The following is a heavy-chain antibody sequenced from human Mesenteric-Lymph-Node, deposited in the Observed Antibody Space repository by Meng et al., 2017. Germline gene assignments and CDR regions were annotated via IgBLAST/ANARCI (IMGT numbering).Heavy chain of an antibody. V-gene: IGHV1-3*01. J-gene: IGHJ3*02. D-gene: IGHD2-15*01. CDR3: ASCSGGSCDMGADDAFDI. CDR1: GYTFTSYA. CDR2: INDGNGNT. Sequence: ASVKVSCKASGYTFTSYAMHWVRQGPGQRLEWMGWINDGNGNTKYSQKFQGRVTITRDTSASTAYMELSSLRSEDTAVYYCASCSGGSCDMGADDAFDIWGQGTMVTVSS.